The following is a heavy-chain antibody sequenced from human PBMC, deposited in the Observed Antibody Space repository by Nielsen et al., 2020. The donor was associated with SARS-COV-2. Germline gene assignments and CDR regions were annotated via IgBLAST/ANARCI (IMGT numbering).Heavy chain of an antibody. V-gene: IGHV3-7*01. J-gene: IGHJ4*02. CDR1: GFTFSSYW. CDR3: ARDLGDDGLDY. D-gene: IGHD2-21*02. Sequence: GESLKISCAASGFTFSSYWMSWVRQAPGKGLEWVANIKQDGSEKYYVDSVKGRFTISRDNAKNSLYLQMNSLRAEDTAVYYCARDLGDDGLDYWGQGTLVTVSS. CDR2: IKQDGSEK.